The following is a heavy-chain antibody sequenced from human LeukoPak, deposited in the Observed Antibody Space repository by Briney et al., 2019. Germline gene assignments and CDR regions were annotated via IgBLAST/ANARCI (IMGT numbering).Heavy chain of an antibody. Sequence: PGGSLRLSCAASGFTFSSYGMSWVRQAPGKGLEWVSAISGSGGSTYYADSVKGRFTISRDNAKNSLYLQMNSLRAEDTAVYYCARGGYYYGSGSYPYWGEGTLVTVSS. J-gene: IGHJ4*02. V-gene: IGHV3-23*01. CDR1: GFTFSSYG. D-gene: IGHD3-10*01. CDR3: ARGGYYYGSGSYPY. CDR2: ISGSGGST.